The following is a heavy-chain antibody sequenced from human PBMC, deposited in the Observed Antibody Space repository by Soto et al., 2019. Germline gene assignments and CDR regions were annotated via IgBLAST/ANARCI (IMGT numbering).Heavy chain of an antibody. CDR2: LSYDRSHQ. Sequence: QEQLVESGGGVVQPGRSLRLSCAASGFTFSNFGIHWVRQAPGKGLEWVAVLSYDRSHQYYADFVKGRFSISRDNSKSTLYLKMNDLRPEDTAVYYCAKDPKDCSSTACDLSLYNWFGPWFQGDLVSV. CDR1: GFTFSNFG. J-gene: IGHJ5*02. V-gene: IGHV3-30*18. D-gene: IGHD2-2*01. CDR3: AKDPKDCSSTACDLSLYNWFGP.